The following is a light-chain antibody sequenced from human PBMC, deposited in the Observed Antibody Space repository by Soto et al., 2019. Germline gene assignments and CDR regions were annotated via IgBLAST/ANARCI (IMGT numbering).Light chain of an antibody. V-gene: IGKV1-5*03. CDR3: QEYQTFSPWT. Sequence: DIQMTQSPSIVSASVGDRVTITCRASQRIDTWLAWYQQKPGTAPKLLIYNATTFQSGVPSRFSASGSGPEFTLAISSLETDDFATYYCQEYQTFSPWTFGQGTKVEVK. CDR1: QRIDTW. CDR2: NAT. J-gene: IGKJ1*01.